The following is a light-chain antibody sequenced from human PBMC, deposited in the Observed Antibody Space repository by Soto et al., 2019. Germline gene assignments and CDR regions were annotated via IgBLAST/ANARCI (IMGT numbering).Light chain of an antibody. V-gene: IGLV2-14*01. J-gene: IGLJ2*01. Sequence: QSALTQPASVSGSPGQSITISCTGTSSDVGGYNYVSWYQQHPGKAPKLMIYDVSNRPSGVSNRFSGSKSGNTASLTISGLQAEDEADYCRSSYTSSSPVVFGGGTKLTVL. CDR2: DVS. CDR3: SSYTSSSPVV. CDR1: SSDVGGYNY.